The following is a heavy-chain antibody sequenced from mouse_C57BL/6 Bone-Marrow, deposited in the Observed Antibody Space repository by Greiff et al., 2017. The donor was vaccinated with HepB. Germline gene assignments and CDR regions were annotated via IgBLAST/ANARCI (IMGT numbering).Heavy chain of an antibody. Sequence: VQLQQSGPELVKPGASVKIPCKASGYTFTDYNMDWVKQSHGKSLEWIGDINPNNGGTIYNQKFKGKATLTVDKSSSTAYMELRSLTSEDTAVYYCAREARPYGSSYFDYWGQGTTLTVSS. CDR2: INPNNGGT. CDR1: GYTFTDYN. J-gene: IGHJ2*01. D-gene: IGHD1-1*01. V-gene: IGHV1-18*01. CDR3: AREARPYGSSYFDY.